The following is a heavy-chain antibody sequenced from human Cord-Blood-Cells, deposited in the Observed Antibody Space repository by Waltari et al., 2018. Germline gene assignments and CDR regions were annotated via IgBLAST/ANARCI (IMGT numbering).Heavy chain of an antibody. V-gene: IGHV4-34*01. Sequence: QVQLQQWGAGLLKPSETLSLTCAVYGGSFSGYYWSWIRQPPGKGLVWIGEINLSGSTNHNPSLKTRVTISVDTSKNQFALKLISVTAADTAVYYCARKLSSSSWYFDLWGRGTLVTVSS. CDR3: ARKLSSSSWYFDL. D-gene: IGHD6-6*01. J-gene: IGHJ2*01. CDR1: GGSFSGYY. CDR2: INLSGST.